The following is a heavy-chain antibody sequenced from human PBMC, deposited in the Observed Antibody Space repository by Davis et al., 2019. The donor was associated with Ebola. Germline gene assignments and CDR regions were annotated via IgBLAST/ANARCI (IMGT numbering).Heavy chain of an antibody. CDR3: AKDSSTYYDFWSGYFEFDY. J-gene: IGHJ4*02. CDR1: GFTFSSYA. D-gene: IGHD3-3*01. CDR2: ISGDGGST. Sequence: GESLKISCAASGFTFSSYAMHWVRQAPGKGLEWVSLISGDGGSTYYADSVKGRFTISRDNSKNSLYLQMNSLRTEDTALYYCAKDSSTYYDFWSGYFEFDYWGQGTLVTVSS. V-gene: IGHV3-43*02.